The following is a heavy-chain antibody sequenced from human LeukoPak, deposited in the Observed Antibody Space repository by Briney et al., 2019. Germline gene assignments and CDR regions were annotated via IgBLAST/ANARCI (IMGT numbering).Heavy chain of an antibody. Sequence: GGSLRLSCAASGFTFSSYEMNWVRQAPGKGLEWVSSISSSSYIYYADSVKGRFTISRDDAKNSLYLQMHSLRAEDTALYYCARDPIRVTFADDAFDLWGHGTMVTVSS. CDR2: ISSSSYI. CDR1: GFTFSSYE. J-gene: IGHJ3*01. D-gene: IGHD2-2*02. V-gene: IGHV3-21*04. CDR3: ARDPIRVTFADDAFDL.